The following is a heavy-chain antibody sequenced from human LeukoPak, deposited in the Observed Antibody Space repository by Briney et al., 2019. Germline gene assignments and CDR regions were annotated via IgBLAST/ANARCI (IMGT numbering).Heavy chain of an antibody. CDR2: INPNSGGT. D-gene: IGHD3-9*01. CDR1: GYIFAGYY. V-gene: IGHV1-2*02. Sequence: AASVKVSCKASGYIFAGYYMHWVRHGPGQGLEWMGWINPNSGGTDYAQKFQGRVTMTRDTSISTAYMELSRLTSDDTAVYYCARGEKTGPNDWGQGTLVTVSS. CDR3: ARGEKTGPND. J-gene: IGHJ4*02.